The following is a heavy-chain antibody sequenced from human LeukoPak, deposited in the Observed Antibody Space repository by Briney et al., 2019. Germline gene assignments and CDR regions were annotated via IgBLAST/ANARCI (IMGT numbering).Heavy chain of an antibody. CDR3: ARDSEGGGDY. J-gene: IGHJ4*02. V-gene: IGHV3-11*01. D-gene: IGHD3-16*01. CDR1: GFTFSDYY. CDR2: ISSGGSSI. Sequence: PGGSLRLSCAVSGFTFSDYYMSWIRRAPGKGLEWVSYISSGGSSISHAESVKGRFTISRDNAENSLYLQMNSLRAEDTAVYYCARDSEGGGDYWGQGTLVTVSS.